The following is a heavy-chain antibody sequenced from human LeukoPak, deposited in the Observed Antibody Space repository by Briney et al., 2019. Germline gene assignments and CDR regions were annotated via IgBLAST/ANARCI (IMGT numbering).Heavy chain of an antibody. D-gene: IGHD3-10*01. V-gene: IGHV3-30*04. CDR2: ISYDGSNK. J-gene: IGHJ4*02. Sequence: QPGGSLRLSCTASGFIFSSYAMHWVRQAPGKGLEWVEVISYDGSNKYYADSVKGRFTISRDNSKNTLYLQMNSLRAEDTAVYYCATLGSHFDYWGQGTLVTVSS. CDR1: GFIFSSYA. CDR3: ATLGSHFDY.